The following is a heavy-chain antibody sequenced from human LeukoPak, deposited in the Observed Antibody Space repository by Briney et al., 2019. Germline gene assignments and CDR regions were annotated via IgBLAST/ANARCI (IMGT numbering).Heavy chain of an antibody. CDR1: GGTFSSYA. V-gene: IGHV1-69*06. J-gene: IGHJ3*02. D-gene: IGHD1-1*01. CDR2: IIPIFGTA. Sequence: SVKVSCKASGGTFSSYAINWVRQAPGQGLEWMGGIIPIFGTANYAQKFQGRVTITADKSTSTAYMELSSLRSEDTAVYYCARPQRTGTTPGAFDIWGQGTMVTVSS. CDR3: ARPQRTGTTPGAFDI.